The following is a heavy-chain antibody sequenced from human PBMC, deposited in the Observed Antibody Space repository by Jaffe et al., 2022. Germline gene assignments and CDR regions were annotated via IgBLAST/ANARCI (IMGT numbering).Heavy chain of an antibody. CDR1: GGSISSYY. CDR3: ARVTGTTSGYYYYYMDV. V-gene: IGHV4-59*01. D-gene: IGHD1-7*01. CDR2: IYYSGST. J-gene: IGHJ6*03. Sequence: QVQLQESGPGLVKPSETLSLTCTVSGGSISSYYWSWIRQPPGKGLEWIGYIYYSGSTNYNPSLKSRVTISVDTSKNQFSLKLSSVTAADTAVYYCARVTGTTSGYYYYYMDVWGKGTTVTVSS.